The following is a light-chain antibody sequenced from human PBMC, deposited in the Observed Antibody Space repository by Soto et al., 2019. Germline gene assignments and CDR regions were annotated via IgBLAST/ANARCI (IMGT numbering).Light chain of an antibody. CDR3: CSYAGSGTYV. Sequence: QAVVTQPASVSGSPGQSITISCTGTSSDVGSYNLVSWYQQHPGKAPKLMIYEGSKRPSGVSNRFSGSKSGNTASLTISGLQAEDEADYYCCSYAGSGTYVFGTGTKLTVL. CDR2: EGS. CDR1: SSDVGSYNL. J-gene: IGLJ1*01. V-gene: IGLV2-23*01.